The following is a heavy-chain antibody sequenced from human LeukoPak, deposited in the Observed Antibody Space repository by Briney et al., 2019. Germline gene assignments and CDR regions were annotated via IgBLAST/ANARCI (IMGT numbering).Heavy chain of an antibody. V-gene: IGHV3-30-3*01. Sequence: PGGSLRLSCAASGFTFNDYALYWVRQAPGKGLEWVTLISYDGYDKSYADSVRGRFTISRDNSRNTLYLQMDSLRSEDTAVYYCAKVPHSWGLFDSWGQGTLVTVSS. CDR1: GFTFNDYA. J-gene: IGHJ4*02. CDR3: AKVPHSWGLFDS. D-gene: IGHD3-16*01. CDR2: ISYDGYDK.